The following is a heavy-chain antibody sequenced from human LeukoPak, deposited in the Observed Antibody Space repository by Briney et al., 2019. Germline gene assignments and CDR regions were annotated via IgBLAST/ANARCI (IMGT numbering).Heavy chain of an antibody. Sequence: SETLSLTCTVSGGSISSYYWSWIRQPPGKGLEWIGYIYYSGSTNYNPSLKSGVIISIDTSKNQFSLKLNSVTAADTAVYYCARHQPPGTLHGIDYWGQGTLVTVSS. CDR2: IYYSGST. J-gene: IGHJ4*02. V-gene: IGHV4-59*08. CDR3: ARHQPPGTLHGIDY. CDR1: GGSISSYY. D-gene: IGHD1-1*01.